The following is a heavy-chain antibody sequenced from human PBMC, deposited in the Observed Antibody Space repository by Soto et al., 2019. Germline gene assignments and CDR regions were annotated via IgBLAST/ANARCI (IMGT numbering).Heavy chain of an antibody. D-gene: IGHD4-17*01. CDR3: ARDYGDPYWYFDL. J-gene: IGHJ2*01. CDR2: IYYSGST. V-gene: IGHV4-31*03. CDR1: GGSISSGGYY. Sequence: QVQLQESGPGLVKPSQTLSLTCTVSGGSISSGGYYWSWIRQHPGKGLEWIGYIYYSGSTYYNPSLKSRVTISGDASKNQFSPKLSSVTAADTAVYYCARDYGDPYWYFDLWGRGTLVTVSS.